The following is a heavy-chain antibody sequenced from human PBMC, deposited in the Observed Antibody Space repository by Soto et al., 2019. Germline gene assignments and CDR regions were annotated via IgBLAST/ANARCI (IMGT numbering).Heavy chain of an antibody. Sequence: HPGGSLRLSCAASGFTVSSNYMSWVRQAPGKGLEWVSVIYSGGSTYYADSVKGRFTISRANSKNTLYLQMNSLRAEDTAVYYCASGSFLWDYDGMDVWGQGTTVTVSS. D-gene: IGHD1-26*01. J-gene: IGHJ6*02. CDR2: IYSGGST. V-gene: IGHV3-53*01. CDR1: GFTVSSNY. CDR3: ASGSFLWDYDGMDV.